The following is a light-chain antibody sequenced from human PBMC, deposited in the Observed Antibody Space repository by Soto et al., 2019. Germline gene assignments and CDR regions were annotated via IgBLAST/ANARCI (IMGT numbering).Light chain of an antibody. CDR3: QSYDSSLSGYVV. V-gene: IGLV1-40*01. Sequence: QSALTQPPSVSGAPGQRVTISCTGSSSNIGAGYDVHWYQQLPGIAPKLLIYRNNNRPSGVPDRFSGSKSGNSASLAITGLQAEDEADYYCQSYDSSLSGYVVFGGRTKVTVL. J-gene: IGLJ2*01. CDR2: RNN. CDR1: SSNIGAGYD.